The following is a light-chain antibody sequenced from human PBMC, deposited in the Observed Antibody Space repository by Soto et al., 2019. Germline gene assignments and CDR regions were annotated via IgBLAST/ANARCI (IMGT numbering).Light chain of an antibody. CDR2: KAS. CDR1: QSISTW. CDR3: QQHNTYPLT. Sequence: DIQMTQSPSTLSASVGDRVTITCRASQSISTWLAWYQQKPGKAPKLLIYKASNLEGGVPSRFSGSGSGTEFTITISSLQADDFATYYCQQHNTYPLTFGGGTKVDIK. V-gene: IGKV1-5*03. J-gene: IGKJ4*01.